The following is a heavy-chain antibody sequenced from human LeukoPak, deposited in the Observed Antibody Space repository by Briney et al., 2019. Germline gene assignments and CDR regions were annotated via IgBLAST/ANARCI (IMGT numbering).Heavy chain of an antibody. Sequence: SETLSLTCTVSGGDSINGHYWSCIRQPPGKGLEWIGFVSYAGSTKYNPSLQSRVTISVATTENNFSLKLTSVSPADTAVYYCARLLDNDSSRDPDTFDMWGQGTVVIVSS. D-gene: IGHD3-22*01. V-gene: IGHV4-59*11. CDR2: VSYAGST. CDR1: GGDSINGHY. J-gene: IGHJ3*02. CDR3: ARLLDNDSSRDPDTFDM.